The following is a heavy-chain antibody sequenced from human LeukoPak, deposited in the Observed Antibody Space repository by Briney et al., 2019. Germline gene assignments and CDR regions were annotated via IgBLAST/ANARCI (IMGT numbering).Heavy chain of an antibody. Sequence: PSETLSLTCTVSGGSISSYYWSWIRQPPGKGLEWIGYIYYSGSTSYNPSLKSRVTISVDTSKNQFSLKLSSVTAADMAVFYCARHKDSRYDYHAFDIWGQGTMVTVSS. V-gene: IGHV4-59*08. CDR2: IYYSGST. J-gene: IGHJ3*02. D-gene: IGHD5-12*01. CDR1: GGSISSYY. CDR3: ARHKDSRYDYHAFDI.